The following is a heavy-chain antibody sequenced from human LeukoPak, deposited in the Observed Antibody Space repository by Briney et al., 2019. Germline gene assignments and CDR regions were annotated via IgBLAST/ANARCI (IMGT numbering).Heavy chain of an antibody. D-gene: IGHD3-22*01. CDR1: GFTFSSYA. J-gene: IGHJ5*02. V-gene: IGHV3-23*01. Sequence: GGSLRLSCAASGFTFSSYAMSWVRQAPGKGLEWVSAISGSGGSTYYADSVKGRFTISRDNSKNTLYLQMNSLRAEDTAVYYCAKNVWDVIDSSGYYNPWGQGTLVTVSS. CDR3: AKNVWDVIDSSGYYNP. CDR2: ISGSGGST.